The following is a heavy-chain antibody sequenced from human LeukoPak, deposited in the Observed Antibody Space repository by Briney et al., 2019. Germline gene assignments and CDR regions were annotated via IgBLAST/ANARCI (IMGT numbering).Heavy chain of an antibody. CDR1: GGSFSGYY. CDR2: INHSGST. V-gene: IGHV4-34*01. CDR3: AGTIAAAGDY. J-gene: IGHJ4*02. Sequence: SETLSLTCAVYGGSFSGYYWSWIRQPPRKGLEWIGEINHSGSTNYNPSLKSRVTISVDTSKNQFSLKPSSVTAADTAVYYCAGTIAAAGDYWGQGTLVTVSS. D-gene: IGHD6-13*01.